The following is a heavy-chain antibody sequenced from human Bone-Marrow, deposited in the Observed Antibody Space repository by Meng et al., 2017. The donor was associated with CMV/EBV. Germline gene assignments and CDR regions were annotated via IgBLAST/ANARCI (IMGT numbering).Heavy chain of an antibody. V-gene: IGHV1-2*02. CDR3: ARGPRRTGVGVYFDY. D-gene: IGHD3/OR15-3a*01. CDR2: INPNSGGT. J-gene: IGHJ4*02. Sequence: ASVKVSCKASGYTFTDYYMHWVRQAPGQGLEWMGWINPNSGGTNYAQKFQGRVNMTRDTSISTAYMELNRLRSDDTAVYSCARGPRRTGVGVYFDYWGQGTLVTVSS. CDR1: GYTFTDYY.